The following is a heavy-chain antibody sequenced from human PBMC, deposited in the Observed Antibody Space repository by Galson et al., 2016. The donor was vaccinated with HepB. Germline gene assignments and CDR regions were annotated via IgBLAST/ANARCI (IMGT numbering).Heavy chain of an antibody. Sequence: QSGAEVKKPGESLRISCQGSTVNFIRYWIRWVRQMPGKGLEWMGRIDPSDSYTKYSPSFQGHVTFSLDKSISTAYLRWSRLKASDTAMYYCAILYFDSGSYYSPGYCGQGTLLTVAS. D-gene: IGHD3-10*01. J-gene: IGHJ4*02. V-gene: IGHV5-10-1*01. CDR2: IDPSDSYT. CDR3: AILYFDSGSYYSPGY. CDR1: TVNFIRYW.